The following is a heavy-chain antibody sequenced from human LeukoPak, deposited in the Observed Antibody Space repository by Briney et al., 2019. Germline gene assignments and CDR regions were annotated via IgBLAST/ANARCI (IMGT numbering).Heavy chain of an antibody. CDR3: SRGSSSYYFDY. J-gene: IGHJ4*02. Sequence: SSETLTLSCAASGFSVTSNHMNWIRQAPGKGLEWVSNIYTGGTTHYERSLNNRFTISRDDSINTLYLQMNSLRAEDTAVYYCSRGSSSYYFDYYVRGSLISVSS. V-gene: IGHV3-66*01. D-gene: IGHD6-6*01. CDR1: GFSVTSNH. CDR2: IYTGGTT.